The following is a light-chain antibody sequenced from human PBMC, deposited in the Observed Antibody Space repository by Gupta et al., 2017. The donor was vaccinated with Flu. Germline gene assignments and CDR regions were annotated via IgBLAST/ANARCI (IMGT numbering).Light chain of an antibody. CDR1: TGAVTNTYF. CDR2: NTD. J-gene: IGLJ3*02. V-gene: IGLV7-43*01. Sequence: GTVTLTCASNTGAVTNTYFANGFQQKPGLPPKALIYNTDKKKSWKPARFSGSLRGGKAALTLSGVQPEDEDDYHCLLDDGGIWVFGGGTKLTVL. CDR3: LLDDGGIWV.